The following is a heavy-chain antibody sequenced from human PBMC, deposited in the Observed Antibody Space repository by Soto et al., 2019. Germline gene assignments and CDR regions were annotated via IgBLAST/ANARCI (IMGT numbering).Heavy chain of an antibody. CDR3: AKGDDYDSSGYSS. CDR1: GYTFTSYD. V-gene: IGHV1-8*01. CDR2: MNPNTGNT. J-gene: IGHJ4*02. Sequence: QVQLVQSGAEVKKPGASVKVSCKASGYTFTSYDVNWVRQATGQGLEWMGWMNPNTGNTGYAQKCQGRVXXTXDXXITTAYMELSSLRSEDTAVYYCAKGDDYDSSGYSSWGQGTLVTVSS. D-gene: IGHD3-22*01.